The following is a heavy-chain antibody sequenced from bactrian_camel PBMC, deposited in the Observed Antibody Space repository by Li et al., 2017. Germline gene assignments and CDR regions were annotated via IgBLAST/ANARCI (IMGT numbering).Heavy chain of an antibody. CDR3: AILTYCHGGWNPDQDFGF. D-gene: IGHD5*01. V-gene: IGHV3S53*01. CDR1: GHYISARD. Sequence: VQLVESGGGSVQAGGSLRLSGAGSGHYISARDMGWFRQVPGGEREGVASLDRDGSTTYDDSVKGRFTISFDGAKNTLYLRMNSLKPEDSAMYLCAILTYCHGGWNPDQDFGFRGQG. J-gene: IGHJ6*01. CDR2: LDRDGST.